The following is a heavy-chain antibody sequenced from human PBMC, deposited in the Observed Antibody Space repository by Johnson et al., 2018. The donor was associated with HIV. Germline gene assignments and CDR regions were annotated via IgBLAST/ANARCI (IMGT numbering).Heavy chain of an antibody. J-gene: IGHJ3*02. CDR3: AKEKAGHRWCRYAFDI. V-gene: IGHV3-23*04. CDR1: GFTFSSYA. D-gene: IGHD4/OR15-4a*01. Sequence: VQLVESGGGLVQPGGSLRLSCAASGFTFSSYAMSWVRQAPGKGLEWVSAISGSGGSTYYADSVKGRFTISRDNSKNTLYLQMNSLRAGDTAVYYCAKEKAGHRWCRYAFDIWGQGTMVTVSS. CDR2: ISGSGGST.